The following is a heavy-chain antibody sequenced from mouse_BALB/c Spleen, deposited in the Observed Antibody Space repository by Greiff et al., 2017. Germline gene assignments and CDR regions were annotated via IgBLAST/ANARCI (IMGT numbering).Heavy chain of an antibody. CDR1: GFTFSSYG. CDR3: ARQNYDGDYYAMDY. V-gene: IGHV5-6*01. Sequence: EVNVVESGGDLVKPGGSLKLSCAASGFTFSSYGMSWVRQTPDKRLEWVATISSGGSYTYYPDSVKGRFTISRDNAKNTLYLQMSSLKSEDTAMYYCARQNYDGDYYAMDYWGQGTSVTVSS. CDR2: ISSGGSYT. J-gene: IGHJ4*01. D-gene: IGHD1-2*01.